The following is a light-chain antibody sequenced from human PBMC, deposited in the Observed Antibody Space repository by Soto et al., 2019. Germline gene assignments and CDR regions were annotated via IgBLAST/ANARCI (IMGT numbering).Light chain of an antibody. CDR2: GNS. J-gene: IGLJ2*01. V-gene: IGLV1-40*01. Sequence: QLVLTQPPSVSGAPGQRVTISCTGSSSNIGAGFDVHWYQQLPGTAPKLLIYGNSNRPSGVPDRFSGSKSGTSASLAITGLQAEDEADYYCQSYDSSLGARVIFGGGTQLTVL. CDR1: SSNIGAGFD. CDR3: QSYDSSLGARVI.